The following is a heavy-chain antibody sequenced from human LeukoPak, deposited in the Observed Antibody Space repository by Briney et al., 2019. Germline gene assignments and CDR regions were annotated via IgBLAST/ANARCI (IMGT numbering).Heavy chain of an antibody. D-gene: IGHD3-3*01. J-gene: IGHJ6*02. CDR3: ARNTYYDFWSGFPSLDYYGMDV. V-gene: IGHV4-34*01. CDR2: INHSGST. Sequence: PSETLSLTCAVYGGSFSGYYWSWIRQPPGKGLEWIGEINHSGSTNYNPSLKSRVTISVDTSKNQFSLKLSSVPAADTAVYYCARNTYYDFWSGFPSLDYYGMDVWGQGTTVTVSS. CDR1: GGSFSGYY.